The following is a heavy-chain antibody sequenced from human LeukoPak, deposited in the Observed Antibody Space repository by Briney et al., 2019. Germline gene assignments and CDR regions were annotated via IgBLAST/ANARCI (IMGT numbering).Heavy chain of an antibody. J-gene: IGHJ6*03. CDR1: GGSFSGYY. D-gene: IGHD1-26*01. CDR2: INHSGST. CDR3: ARPHINSGRYYYMDV. Sequence: SETLSLTRAVYGGSFSGYYWSWIRQPPGKGLEWIGEINHSGSTNYNPSLKSRVTISVDTSKNQFSLKLSSVTAADTAVYYCARPHINSGRYYYMDVWGKGTTATVSS. V-gene: IGHV4-34*01.